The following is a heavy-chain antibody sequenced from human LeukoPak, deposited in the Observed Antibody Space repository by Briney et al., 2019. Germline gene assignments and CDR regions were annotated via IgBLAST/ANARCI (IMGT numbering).Heavy chain of an antibody. CDR3: ARDNRAALAFDY. D-gene: IGHD6-13*01. Sequence: SCKASGGTFSSYAMHWVRQAPGKGLEWVAVISYDGSNKYYADSVKGRFTISRDNSKNTLYLQMNSLRAEDTAVYYCARDNRAALAFDYWGQGTLVTVSS. CDR1: GGTFSSYA. CDR2: ISYDGSNK. V-gene: IGHV3-30-3*01. J-gene: IGHJ4*02.